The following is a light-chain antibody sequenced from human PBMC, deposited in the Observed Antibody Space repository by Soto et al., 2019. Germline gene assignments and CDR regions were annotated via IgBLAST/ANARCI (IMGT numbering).Light chain of an antibody. CDR1: SSNIGINY. J-gene: IGLJ1*01. Sequence: VLTQPPSGSGTPGQRVTISCSGSSSNIGINYVYWYQQLPGTAPKLLIYSNNQRPSGVPDRFSGSKSGTSASLAISGLRSEDEADYYCAAWDDSLSVVFGTGTKV. V-gene: IGLV1-47*02. CDR2: SNN. CDR3: AAWDDSLSVV.